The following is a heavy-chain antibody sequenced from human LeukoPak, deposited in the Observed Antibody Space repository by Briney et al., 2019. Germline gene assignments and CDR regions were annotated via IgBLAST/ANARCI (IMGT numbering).Heavy chain of an antibody. CDR1: GFTFSSYA. D-gene: IGHD2-8*01. V-gene: IGHV3-30-3*01. CDR3: AKDLGTKYYFDY. J-gene: IGHJ4*02. CDR2: ISYDGSNK. Sequence: GGSLRLSCAASGFTFSSYAMHWVRQAPGKGLEWVAVISYDGSNKYYADSVKGRFTISRGNSKNTLYLQMNSLRAEDTAVYYCAKDLGTKYYFDYWGQGTLVTVSS.